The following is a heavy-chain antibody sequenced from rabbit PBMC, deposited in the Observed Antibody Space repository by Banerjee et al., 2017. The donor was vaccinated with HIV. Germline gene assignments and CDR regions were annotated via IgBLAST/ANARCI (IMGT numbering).Heavy chain of an antibody. D-gene: IGHD6-1*01. CDR2: IYGGSSGVT. J-gene: IGHJ4*01. CDR1: GFTISSSYY. CDR3: ARDVVAGDGYAL. Sequence: QSLEESGGGLVQPEGSLALTCTASGFTISSSYYMCWVRQAPGKGLEWIACIYGGSSGVTYYASWAKGRFTISKTSTTVTLQMTSLTAADTATYFCARDVVAGDGYALWGQGTLVTVS. V-gene: IGHV1S40*01.